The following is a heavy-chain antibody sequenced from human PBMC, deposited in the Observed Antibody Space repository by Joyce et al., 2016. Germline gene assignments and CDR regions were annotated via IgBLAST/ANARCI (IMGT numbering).Heavy chain of an antibody. CDR1: GYTSTTYY. V-gene: IGHV1-46*01. CDR2: INPSGDTT. D-gene: IGHD7-27*01. Sequence: QVQLVQSGAEVKKSGTSVMVSCKTSGYTSTTYYMHWVRQAPGQGPEWMGLINPSGDTTFYAQKFQGRVTVSRDTSADIVYVELNSLKSDDTAVYYCARGPQTTGGCDYWGQGTPVTVSS. CDR3: ARGPQTTGGCDY. J-gene: IGHJ4*02.